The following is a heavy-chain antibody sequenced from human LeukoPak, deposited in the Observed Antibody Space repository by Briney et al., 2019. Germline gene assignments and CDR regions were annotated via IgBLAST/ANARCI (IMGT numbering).Heavy chain of an antibody. CDR3: ARETSSGWEFDY. CDR2: ISYDGTNK. CDR1: GFTFSSYA. V-gene: IGHV3-30-3*01. D-gene: IGHD6-19*01. Sequence: GGSLRLSCAASGFTFSSYAKHWVRQAPGKGLEWVAVISYDGTNKYYADSVKGRFTISRDNSKNTLYLQMNSLRAEDTAVYYCARETSSGWEFDYWGQGTLVTVSS. J-gene: IGHJ4*02.